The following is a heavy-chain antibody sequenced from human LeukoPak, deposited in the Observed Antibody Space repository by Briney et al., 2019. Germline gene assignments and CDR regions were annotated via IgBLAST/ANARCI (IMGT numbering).Heavy chain of an antibody. V-gene: IGHV3-30*04. CDR2: ISYDGSNK. CDR3: ARVRGGGYCTHGVCYGDYFDY. Sequence: GGSLTHTWAATGFTSSTYAMHWLRQAPAKGLEWVALISYDGSNKNNADTVKDRLTIPRDNSKSTLFLQMNSLRAEDTAVYYCARVRGGGYCTHGVCYGDYFDYWGQGTLVTVSS. D-gene: IGHD2-8*01. CDR1: GFTSSTYA. J-gene: IGHJ4*02.